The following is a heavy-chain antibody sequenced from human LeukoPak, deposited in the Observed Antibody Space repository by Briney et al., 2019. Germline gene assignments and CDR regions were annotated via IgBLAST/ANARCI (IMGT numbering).Heavy chain of an antibody. D-gene: IGHD3-22*01. CDR1: GYTLTELS. V-gene: IGHV1-24*01. CDR2: FDPEDGET. CDR3: ANLKYYYDSSGPHYYFDY. Sequence: ASVKVSCKVSGYTLTELSMHWVRQAPGKGLEWMGGFDPEDGETIYAQKFQGRVTMTEDTSTDTAYMELSSLRSEDTAVYYCANLKYYYDSSGPHYYFDYWGQGTLVTVSS. J-gene: IGHJ4*02.